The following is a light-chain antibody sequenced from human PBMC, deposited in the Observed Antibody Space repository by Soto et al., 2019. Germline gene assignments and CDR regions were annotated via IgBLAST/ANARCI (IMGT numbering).Light chain of an antibody. CDR2: AAS. CDR1: QSVCVNF. V-gene: IGKV3-20*01. Sequence: EIVLTQSPGTLSLSPGERVTLSCRASQSVCVNFLAWYQQKGGQAHRLIIYAASTRSTGVPDRFSGSGSGTEFTLTISRLETEDFAVYSCQQYGGSPFTFGPGTKVDIK. J-gene: IGKJ3*01. CDR3: QQYGGSPFT.